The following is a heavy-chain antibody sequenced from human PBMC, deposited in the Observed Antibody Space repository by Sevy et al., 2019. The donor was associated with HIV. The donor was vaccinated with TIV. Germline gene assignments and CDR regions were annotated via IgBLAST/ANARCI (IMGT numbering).Heavy chain of an antibody. CDR1: GFDFSSYP. D-gene: IGHD6-13*01. Sequence: GGSLRVSCAASGFDFSSYPMHWVRQAPGKELEWVSVIAYDESTKYYGDSVRGRFTISRDNSKNTLYLQMNSLREEDTGVYYCARQGSSWTFDPWGQGTLVTVSS. V-gene: IGHV3-30-3*01. J-gene: IGHJ5*02. CDR3: ARQGSSWTFDP. CDR2: IAYDESTK.